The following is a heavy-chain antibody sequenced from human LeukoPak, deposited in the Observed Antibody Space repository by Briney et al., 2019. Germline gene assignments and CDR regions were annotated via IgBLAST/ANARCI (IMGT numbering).Heavy chain of an antibody. CDR1: GYSISSGYY. Sequence: KPSETLSLTCAVSGYSISSGYYWGWIRQPPGKGLEWIGSIYHSGSTYYNPSLKSRVTISVDTSKNQFSLKLSSVTAADTAVYYCARLKPITYRAFDIWGQGTMVTVSS. D-gene: IGHD5-12*01. J-gene: IGHJ3*02. CDR3: ARLKPITYRAFDI. V-gene: IGHV4-38-2*01. CDR2: IYHSGST.